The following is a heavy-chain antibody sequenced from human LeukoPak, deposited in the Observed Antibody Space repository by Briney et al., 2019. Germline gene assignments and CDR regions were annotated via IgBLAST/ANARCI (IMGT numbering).Heavy chain of an antibody. CDR3: ARVGSMVRGVSAD. J-gene: IGHJ4*02. D-gene: IGHD3-10*01. Sequence: GGSLRLSCAASGFTFSSYAMNWVRQAPGKGLEWVSAISGSGGSTYYADSVKGRFTISRDNSKNTLYLQMNSLRAEDTAVYYCARVGSMVRGVSADWGQGTLVTVSS. V-gene: IGHV3-23*01. CDR1: GFTFSSYA. CDR2: ISGSGGST.